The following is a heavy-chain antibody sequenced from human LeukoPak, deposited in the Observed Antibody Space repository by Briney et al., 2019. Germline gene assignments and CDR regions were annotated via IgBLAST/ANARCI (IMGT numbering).Heavy chain of an antibody. CDR3: AGHDEGSGWYRSYIDL. CDR1: GVSISSYY. Sequence: PSETLSLTCTVSGVSISSYYGSWIRQPPGKGLEWIGYISTSGSTDYSPSLKSRVTISVDRSKNQCSLNLSSVTAADTAVYYCAGHDEGSGWYRSYIDLWGRGTLVIVSS. J-gene: IGHJ2*01. V-gene: IGHV4-4*09. CDR2: ISTSGST. D-gene: IGHD6-19*01.